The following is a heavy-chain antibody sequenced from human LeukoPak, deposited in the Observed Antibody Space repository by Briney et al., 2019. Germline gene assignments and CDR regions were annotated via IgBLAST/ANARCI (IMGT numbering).Heavy chain of an antibody. J-gene: IGHJ4*02. CDR1: GFTFSSYA. CDR3: ARDALVQSPTFDY. D-gene: IGHD6-13*01. V-gene: IGHV3-30*04. Sequence: GGSLRLSCAASGFTFSSYAMHWVRQAPGKGLEWVAVISYDGSNKYYADSVEGRFTISRDNSKNTPYLQMSSLRAEDTAVYYCARDALVQSPTFDYWGQGTLVTVSS. CDR2: ISYDGSNK.